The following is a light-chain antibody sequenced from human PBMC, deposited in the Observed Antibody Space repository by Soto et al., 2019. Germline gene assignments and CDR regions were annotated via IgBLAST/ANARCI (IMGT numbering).Light chain of an antibody. Sequence: EIVLTQSPGTLSFSPGERATLSCRASQSVSSTYLAWYQQRPGQAHRLLIYGASTRATGIPDRFSGSASGTDCTLTINRLEPEDFAVDDCQHCGSSLRMFGQKPNVEIK. V-gene: IGKV3-20*01. CDR3: QHCGSSLRM. CDR1: QSVSSTY. J-gene: IGKJ1*01. CDR2: GAS.